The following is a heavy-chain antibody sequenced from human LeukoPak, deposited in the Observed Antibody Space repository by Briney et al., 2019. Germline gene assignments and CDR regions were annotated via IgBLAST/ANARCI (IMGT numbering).Heavy chain of an antibody. CDR3: ARDLRDGYNYGYYFDY. V-gene: IGHV3-48*02. D-gene: IGHD5-24*01. CDR1: GFTFSSYS. J-gene: IGHJ4*02. Sequence: GGSLRLSCAASGFTFSSYSMNWVRQAPGKGLEWVSYISSSSSIYYADSVKGRFTISRDNAKNSLYLQMNSLRDEDTAVYYCARDLRDGYNYGYYFDYWGQGTLVTVSS. CDR2: ISSSSSI.